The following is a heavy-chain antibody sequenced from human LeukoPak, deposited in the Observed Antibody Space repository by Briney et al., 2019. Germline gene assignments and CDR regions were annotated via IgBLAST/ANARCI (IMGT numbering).Heavy chain of an antibody. CDR3: ARVTDLDAFDI. CDR1: GLTFSSYW. J-gene: IGHJ3*02. V-gene: IGHV3-7*01. CDR2: IKQDGSEK. Sequence: GGSLRLSCAASGLTFSSYWMSWVRQAPGKGLEWVANIKQDGSEKYYVDSVKGRFTISKDNARDSLYLQMNSLRAEDTAVYYCARVTDLDAFDIWGQGTMVTVSS.